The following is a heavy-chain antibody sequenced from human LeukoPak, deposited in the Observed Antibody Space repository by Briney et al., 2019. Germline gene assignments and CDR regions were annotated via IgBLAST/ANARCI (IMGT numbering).Heavy chain of an antibody. CDR1: GGSISSYY. Sequence: SETLSLTCTVSGGSISSYYWSWIRLPPGKGLEWIGYIYYSGSTNYNPSLKSRVTISVDTSKNQFSLKLSSVTAADTAVYYCARGMRFGEFFFDYWGQGTLVTVSS. CDR3: ARGMRFGEFFFDY. V-gene: IGHV4-59*01. J-gene: IGHJ4*02. D-gene: IGHD3-10*01. CDR2: IYYSGST.